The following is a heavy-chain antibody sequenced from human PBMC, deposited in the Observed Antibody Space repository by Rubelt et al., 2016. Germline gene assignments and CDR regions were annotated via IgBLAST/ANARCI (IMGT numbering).Heavy chain of an antibody. D-gene: IGHD3-16*01. J-gene: IGHJ4*02. Sequence: QVQLVQSGAEVKKPGASVKVSCKASGYTFTSYAMHWVRQAPGQRLEWIGWINAGNGNTKYSQKFQGRVTMTEDTATDTAYMELSSLRSEDTAVYYCRGIWGSYIDYWGQGTLVTVSS. CDR3: RGIWGSYIDY. CDR2: INAGNGNT. V-gene: IGHV1-3*01. CDR1: GYTFTSYA.